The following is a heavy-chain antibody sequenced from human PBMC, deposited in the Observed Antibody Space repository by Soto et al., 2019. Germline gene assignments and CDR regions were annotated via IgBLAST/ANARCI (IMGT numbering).Heavy chain of an antibody. CDR3: ASPLLDTRGWYYFDT. Sequence: QLHLQESGPGLVKPSETLSLTCSVSGDSISSSRFYWDWIRQTPGKGLEYIGTIYYNARTNYNPSDKSLVTISPDTSKNQCSLTWSSVTAACTAVYFCASPLLDTRGWYYFDTWGQGLLVPVSS. V-gene: IGHV4-39*01. CDR1: GDSISSSRFY. D-gene: IGHD3-22*01. CDR2: IYYNART. J-gene: IGHJ4*02.